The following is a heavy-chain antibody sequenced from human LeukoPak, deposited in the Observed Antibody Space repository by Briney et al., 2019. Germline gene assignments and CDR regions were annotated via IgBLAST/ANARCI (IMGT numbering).Heavy chain of an antibody. V-gene: IGHV3-23*01. Sequence: GGSLRLSCVGSGFMFSRFGLIWVRQAPGKGLEWVSGIHGNGEATYYGDSVKGRFTISRDNSKSTLYLQMNSLRVEDTAEYFCGRDPNGDYVGAFEFWGQGTKVAVSS. J-gene: IGHJ3*01. CDR2: IHGNGEAT. CDR3: GRDPNGDYVGAFEF. D-gene: IGHD3-16*01. CDR1: GFMFSRFG.